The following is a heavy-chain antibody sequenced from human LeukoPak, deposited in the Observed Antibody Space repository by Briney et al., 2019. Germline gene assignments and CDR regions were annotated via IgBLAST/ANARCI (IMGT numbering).Heavy chain of an antibody. Sequence: KPSQTLSLTCSVSGDSISSATHYWSWIRQPAGRGLEWIGRVYTTGSTNYNPSLKSRVSISVDTSKNQFSLNVTSVTAADTAVYYCAREREIAVAGTAPFDYWGQGTLDTVSS. D-gene: IGHD6-19*01. CDR3: AREREIAVAGTAPFDY. CDR2: VYTTGST. V-gene: IGHV4-61*02. CDR1: GDSISSATHY. J-gene: IGHJ4*02.